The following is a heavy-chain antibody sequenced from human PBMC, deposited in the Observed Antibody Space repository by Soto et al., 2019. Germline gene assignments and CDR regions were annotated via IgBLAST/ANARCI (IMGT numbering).Heavy chain of an antibody. V-gene: IGHV4-59*01. CDR3: ARDIAAYAFDI. J-gene: IGHJ3*02. D-gene: IGHD6-13*01. Sequence: QVQLQESGPGLVKPSETLSLTCTVSGGSISSYYWSWIRQPPGKGLEWIGYIYYSGSTNYNPSLKSRVTISVYTSKNQCSLKRSSVTAADSPVYYCARDIAAYAFDIWGQGTMVTVSS. CDR2: IYYSGST. CDR1: GGSISSYY.